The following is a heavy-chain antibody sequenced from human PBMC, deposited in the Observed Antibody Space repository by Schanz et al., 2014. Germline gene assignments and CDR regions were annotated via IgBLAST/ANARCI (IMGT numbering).Heavy chain of an antibody. V-gene: IGHV3-48*04. CDR1: GFDFNSYS. Sequence: EVRLVESGGGLVQPGGSLRLSCEASGFDFNSYSMNWVRQVPGKGLEWLSYIATSSSTRHYADSVKGRVTISRDNAKNSLYLQMTSLRAEDTAVYYCAREEGGGIAAAGPKHCYYGMDVWGQGTTVTVSS. D-gene: IGHD6-13*01. CDR3: AREEGGGIAAAGPKHCYYGMDV. J-gene: IGHJ6*02. CDR2: IATSSSTR.